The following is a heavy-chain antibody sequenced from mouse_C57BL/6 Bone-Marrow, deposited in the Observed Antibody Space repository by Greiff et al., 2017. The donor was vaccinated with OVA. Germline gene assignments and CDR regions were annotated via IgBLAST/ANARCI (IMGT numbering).Heavy chain of an antibody. CDR2: IDPANGNT. J-gene: IGHJ2*01. CDR3: ARLGGYYDGY. CDR1: GFNIKDNY. V-gene: IGHV14-3*02. Sequence: EVQLQQSGAELVKPGASVKLSCTASGFNIKDNYMNWVRQRPEQGLEWIGRIDPANGNTEYDPKFQGKATLTADTSSNTAYLQLSSLTSADTAVYYCARLGGYYDGYWGQGTTLTVSS.